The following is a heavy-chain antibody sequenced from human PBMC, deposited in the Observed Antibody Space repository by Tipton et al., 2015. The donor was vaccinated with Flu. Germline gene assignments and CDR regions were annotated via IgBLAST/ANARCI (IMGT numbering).Heavy chain of an antibody. Sequence: RSLRLSCAASGFTFGGYGMHWVRQAPGKGLEWVSFTLADGRRTYYGDSVKGRFTASRDNSNNMLYLEMDSLRLEDTALYYCARDIPGTVGDDFDNWGLGTLVTVSS. D-gene: IGHD1-7*01. V-gene: IGHV3-30*03. J-gene: IGHJ4*02. CDR1: GFTFGGYG. CDR3: ARDIPGTVGDDFDN. CDR2: TLADGRRT.